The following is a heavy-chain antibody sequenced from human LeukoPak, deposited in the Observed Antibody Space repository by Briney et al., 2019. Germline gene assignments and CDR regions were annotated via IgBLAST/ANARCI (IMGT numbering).Heavy chain of an antibody. Sequence: PGRSLRPSCAASGFTFSSYGMHWVRQAPGKGLEWVAVISYDGSNKYYADSVKGRFTISRDNSENTLYLQMNSLRAEDTAVYYCAKDVVVVPAAMGRPSDGYYYYGMDVWGQGTTVTVSS. CDR1: GFTFSSYG. D-gene: IGHD2-2*01. V-gene: IGHV3-30*18. CDR3: AKDVVVVPAAMGRPSDGYYYYGMDV. J-gene: IGHJ6*02. CDR2: ISYDGSNK.